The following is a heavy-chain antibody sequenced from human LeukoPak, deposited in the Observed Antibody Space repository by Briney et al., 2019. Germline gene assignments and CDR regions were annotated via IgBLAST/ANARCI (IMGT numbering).Heavy chain of an antibody. Sequence: SVKVSCKASGGTFSSYAISWVRQAPGQGLEWMGRIIPIFGTANYAQKFQGRVTITADESTSTAYMELSSLRSEDTAVYYCARGPGYCSGGSCRDSNFDYWGQGTLVTVSS. J-gene: IGHJ4*02. CDR1: GGTFSSYA. CDR2: IIPIFGTA. V-gene: IGHV1-69*13. D-gene: IGHD2-15*01. CDR3: ARGPGYCSGGSCRDSNFDY.